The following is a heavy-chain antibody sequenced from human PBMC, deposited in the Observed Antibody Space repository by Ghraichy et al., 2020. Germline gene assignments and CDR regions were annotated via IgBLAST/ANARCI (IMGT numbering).Heavy chain of an antibody. CDR3: ARRYYDSSGYPNFDY. J-gene: IGHJ4*02. Sequence: SETLSLTCTVSGGSISSSSYYWGWIRQPPGKGREWIGSIYYSGSTYYNPSLKSRVTISVDTSKNQFSLKLSSVTAADTAVYYCARRYYDSSGYPNFDYWGQGTLVTVSS. V-gene: IGHV4-39*01. CDR2: IYYSGST. CDR1: GGSISSSSYY. D-gene: IGHD3-22*01.